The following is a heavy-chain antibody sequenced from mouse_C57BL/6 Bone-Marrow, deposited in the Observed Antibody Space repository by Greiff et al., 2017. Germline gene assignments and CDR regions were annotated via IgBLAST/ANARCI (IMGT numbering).Heavy chain of an antibody. CDR2: IDPSDSET. CDR3: ARGVLYYYGSSYVHWYFDV. J-gene: IGHJ1*03. V-gene: IGHV1-52*01. Sequence: QVQLQQPGAELVRPGSSVKLSCKASGYTFTSYWMHWVKQRPIQGLEWIGNIDPSDSETHYNQKFKDKATLTVDKSSSTAYMQLSSLTSEDSAVYYCARGVLYYYGSSYVHWYFDVWGTGTTVTVSS. D-gene: IGHD1-1*01. CDR1: GYTFTSYW.